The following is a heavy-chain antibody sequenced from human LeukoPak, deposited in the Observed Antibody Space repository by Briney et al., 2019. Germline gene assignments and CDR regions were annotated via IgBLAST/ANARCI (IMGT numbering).Heavy chain of an antibody. D-gene: IGHD3-10*01. CDR1: GGSFSVYY. J-gene: IGHJ5*02. CDR3: ARRFSRITMIRGEPWFDP. CDR2: INHSGST. Sequence: PSETLSLTCAVYGGSFSVYYWSWIRQPPGKGLEWIGEINHSGSTNYNPSLKSRVTISVDTSNNHFSLKLSSVTAADTAVYYCARRFSRITMIRGEPWFDPWGQGTLVIVSS. V-gene: IGHV4-34*01.